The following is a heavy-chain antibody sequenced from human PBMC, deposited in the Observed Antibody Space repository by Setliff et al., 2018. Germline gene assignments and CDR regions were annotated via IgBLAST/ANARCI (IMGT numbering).Heavy chain of an antibody. CDR1: GYSFMSHW. D-gene: IGHD2-15*01. CDR2: IYPDDSDT. Sequence: GESLKISCKASGYSFMSHWIGWVRQMPGKGLEWMGIIYPDDSDTIYSPSFQGQVTISADKSISTAYLQWSSLKASDTAMYYCAKRGPYCSGGTCHYYFDYWGQGTLVTVSS. J-gene: IGHJ4*02. V-gene: IGHV5-51*01. CDR3: AKRGPYCSGGTCHYYFDY.